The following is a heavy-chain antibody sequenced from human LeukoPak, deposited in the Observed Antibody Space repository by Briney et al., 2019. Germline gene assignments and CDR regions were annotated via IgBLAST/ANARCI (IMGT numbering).Heavy chain of an antibody. J-gene: IGHJ5*02. CDR2: ISNDGRNT. CDR1: GFTFRSYW. V-gene: IGHV3-74*01. Sequence: GGSLRLSCAASGFTFRSYWMHWIRQAPGKGLVCVSRISNDGRNTIYADSVKGRFTISRDNGKNTVFLQMNSLRVEDTAVYYCVGGGSDYEYSGASLGQGTLVTVSS. D-gene: IGHD3-16*01. CDR3: VGGGSDYEYSGAS.